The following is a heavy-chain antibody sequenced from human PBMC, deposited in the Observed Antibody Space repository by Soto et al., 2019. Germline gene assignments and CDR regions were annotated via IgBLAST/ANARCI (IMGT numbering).Heavy chain of an antibody. J-gene: IGHJ4*02. CDR1: GYTFTSYC. CDR3: AIKRDGYNVDY. D-gene: IGHD5-12*01. V-gene: IGHV1-8*01. CDR2: MNTNSDNT. Sequence: ASVNVSFKASGYTFTSYCINWVRPATGQGLELMGWMNTNSDNTGHAQTFQGRVTMTRNTSISTAYMELSSLRSEDTAVYYCAIKRDGYNVDYWGQGTLVTVSS.